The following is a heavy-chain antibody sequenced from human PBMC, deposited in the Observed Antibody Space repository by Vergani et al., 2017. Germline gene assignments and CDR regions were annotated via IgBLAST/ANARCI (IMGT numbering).Heavy chain of an antibody. Sequence: EVQLLESGGGLVQPGGSLRLSCAASGFTFSSYAMSWVRQAPGKGLEWVSAIRGSGGSTYYADSVKGRFTISRDNSKNTLYLQMNSLRAEDTAVYYCAKEYEARIGYYYTFDYWGQGTLVTVSS. D-gene: IGHD3-22*01. J-gene: IGHJ4*02. CDR3: AKEYEARIGYYYTFDY. CDR1: GFTFSSYA. CDR2: IRGSGGST. V-gene: IGHV3-23*01.